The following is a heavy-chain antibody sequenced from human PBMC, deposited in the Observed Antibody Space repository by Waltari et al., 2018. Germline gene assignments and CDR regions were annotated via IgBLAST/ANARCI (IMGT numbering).Heavy chain of an antibody. CDR2: IHYTGST. CDR3: ARSHYGSGDFFY. D-gene: IGHD3-10*01. V-gene: IGHV4-59*01. CDR1: GDSISSSY. Sequence: QVQLQESGPGLVKPSETLSLTCDVSGDSISSSYWSWIRQPPGNGLQYIGYIHYTGSTNYNPSLKSRVTISVDTSKNQFSLKRKSVTAADTAVYYCARSHYGSGDFFYWGQGTLVTVSS. J-gene: IGHJ4*02.